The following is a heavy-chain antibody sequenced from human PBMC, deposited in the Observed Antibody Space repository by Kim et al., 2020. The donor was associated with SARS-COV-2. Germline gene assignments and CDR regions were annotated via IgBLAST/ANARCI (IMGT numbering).Heavy chain of an antibody. CDR3: AKGFGVYGGLTVEFDY. CDR1: GFTFSSYA. V-gene: IGHV3-23*01. Sequence: GGSLRLSCVASGFTFSSYAMSWVRQAPGRGLEWVAGISGGGARNYADLVKGRFVISRDTSKNTVHLQMESLRGDDTALYYCAKGFGVYGGLTVEFDYRG. D-gene: IGHD3-10*01. CDR2: ISGGGAR. J-gene: IGHJ5*01.